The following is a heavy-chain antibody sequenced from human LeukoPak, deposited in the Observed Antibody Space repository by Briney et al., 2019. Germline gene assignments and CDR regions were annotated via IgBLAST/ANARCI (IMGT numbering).Heavy chain of an antibody. V-gene: IGHV4-34*01. CDR2: INHSGST. CDR1: VGSFSGYY. J-gene: IGHJ4*02. Sequence: PSETLSLTCAVYVGSFSGYYWSWIRQPPGKGLDWIGEINHSGSTNYNPSLKSRVTISVDTSKHQFSLKLSSVTAADTAVYYCARGQTIVGATGDFWGQGTLVTVSS. D-gene: IGHD1-26*01. CDR3: ARGQTIVGATGDF.